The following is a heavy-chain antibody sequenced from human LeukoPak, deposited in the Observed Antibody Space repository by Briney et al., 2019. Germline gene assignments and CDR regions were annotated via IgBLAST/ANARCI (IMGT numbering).Heavy chain of an antibody. CDR3: ASDKLDY. CDR1: GFTFNSYV. J-gene: IGHJ4*02. V-gene: IGHV3-21*01. Sequence: GGSLRLSCAASGFTFNSYVMNWVRQAPGKGLEWVSVISSSSTYIFYADSVKGRFTISRDNAKNSLYLQMNSLRAEDTAVYYCASDKLDYWGQGTLVTVSS. CDR2: ISSSSTYI.